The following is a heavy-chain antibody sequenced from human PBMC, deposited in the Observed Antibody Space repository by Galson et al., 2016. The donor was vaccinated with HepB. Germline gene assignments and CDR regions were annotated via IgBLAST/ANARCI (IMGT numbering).Heavy chain of an antibody. CDR3: ARDPPGIGNYFDY. CDR1: GDSISSTSYY. D-gene: IGHD1-26*01. V-gene: IGHV4-61*02. CDR2: MSTSGTT. Sequence: LSLTCTVSGDSISSTSYYWSWIRQPAGKGLEWIGRMSTSGTTNYNPSLKSRVTISVDTSKNQFSLNLSSVTAADTAVYYCARDPPGIGNYFDYWGQGTLVSVSS. J-gene: IGHJ4*02.